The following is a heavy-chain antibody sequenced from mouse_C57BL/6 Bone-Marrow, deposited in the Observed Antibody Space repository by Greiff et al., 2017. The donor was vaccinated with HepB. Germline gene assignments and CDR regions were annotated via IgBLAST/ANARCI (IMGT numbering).Heavy chain of an antibody. J-gene: IGHJ4*01. CDR1: GYTFTSYW. CDR3: ARSYYYGYYYAMDD. CDR2: IDPSDSYT. D-gene: IGHD1-1*01. Sequence: QVQLQQPGAELVMPGASVKLSCKASGYTFTSYWMHWVKQRPGQGLEWIGEIDPSDSYTNYNPKFKGKSTLTVDNSSSTADMQLSSLTSEDSAVYYCARSYYYGYYYAMDDWGQGTSVTVAS. V-gene: IGHV1-69*01.